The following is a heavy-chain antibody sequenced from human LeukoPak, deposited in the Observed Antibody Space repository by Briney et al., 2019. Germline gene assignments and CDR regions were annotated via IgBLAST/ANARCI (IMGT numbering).Heavy chain of an antibody. V-gene: IGHV4-59*01. CDR1: GGSISSYY. Sequence: SETLSLTCSVSGGSISSYYWSWIRQPPGKGLERIGYIHYSGSTNYNPSLKSRVSISVDTSKNQFSLKLSSVTAADTAVYYCAGGVDYYDSSGPWGQGTLVTVSS. D-gene: IGHD3-22*01. CDR2: IHYSGST. CDR3: AGGVDYYDSSGP. J-gene: IGHJ5*02.